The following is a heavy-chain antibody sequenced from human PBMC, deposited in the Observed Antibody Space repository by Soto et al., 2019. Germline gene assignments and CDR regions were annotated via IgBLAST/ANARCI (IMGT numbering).Heavy chain of an antibody. CDR1: GGTFSSYA. D-gene: IGHD4-17*01. CDR2: IIPIFGTA. J-gene: IGHJ5*02. CDR3: ARVPYGDYVSNWFDP. Sequence: GASVKVSCKASGGTFSSYAISWVRQAPGQGLEWMGGIIPIFGTANYAQKFQGRVTITADESTSTAYMELSSLRSEDTAVYYCARVPYGDYVSNWFDPWGEGNLFTVSS. V-gene: IGHV1-69*13.